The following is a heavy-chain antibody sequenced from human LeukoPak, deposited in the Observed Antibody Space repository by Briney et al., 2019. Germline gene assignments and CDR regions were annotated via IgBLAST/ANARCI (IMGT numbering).Heavy chain of an antibody. CDR2: INHSGST. V-gene: IGHV4-34*01. Sequence: PSETLSLTCAVYGGSFSGYYWSWIRQPPGKGLEWIGEINHSGSTSYNPSLKSRVTISVDTSKNQFSLKLSSVTAADTAVYYCARGSGSDWYYWFDPWGQGTLVTVSS. D-gene: IGHD6-19*01. CDR1: GGSFSGYY. CDR3: ARGSGSDWYYWFDP. J-gene: IGHJ5*02.